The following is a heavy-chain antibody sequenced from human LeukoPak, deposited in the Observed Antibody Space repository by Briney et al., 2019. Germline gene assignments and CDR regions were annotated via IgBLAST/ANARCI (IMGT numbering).Heavy chain of an antibody. J-gene: IGHJ5*02. CDR1: GYTFTSYY. Sequence: ASVKVSCKASGYTFTSYYMHWVRQAPGQGLEWMGIINPSGGSTSYAQKFQGRVTMTRDTSISTAYMELSRLRSDDTAVYYCARVSRGYNWFDPWGQGTLVTVPS. V-gene: IGHV1-46*01. CDR2: INPSGGST. D-gene: IGHD3-10*01. CDR3: ARVSRGYNWFDP.